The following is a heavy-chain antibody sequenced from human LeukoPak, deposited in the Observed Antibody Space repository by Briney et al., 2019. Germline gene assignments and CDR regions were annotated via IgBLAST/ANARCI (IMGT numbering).Heavy chain of an antibody. Sequence: PGGSLRLSCAASGFTFSDYYMSWIRQAPGKGLEWVSYISSSGSTIYYADSVKGRFTISRDNAKNSLSLQMNSLRAEDTALYYCARRLYSPASFDIWGQGTMVTVSS. CDR3: ARRLYSPASFDI. J-gene: IGHJ3*02. V-gene: IGHV3-11*04. D-gene: IGHD5-12*01. CDR2: ISSSGSTI. CDR1: GFTFSDYY.